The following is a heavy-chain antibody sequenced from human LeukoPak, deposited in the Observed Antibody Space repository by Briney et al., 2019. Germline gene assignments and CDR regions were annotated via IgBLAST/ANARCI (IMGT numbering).Heavy chain of an antibody. J-gene: IGHJ4*02. CDR1: GDTFTSYG. CDR3: AGDFGYYYGSGKDY. CDR2: ISAYNGNT. V-gene: IGHV1-18*04. Sequence: ASVKVSCRASGDTFTSYGCSGVLHPPGQGRVWMGGISAYNGNTNYAQKLQGRVTMTTDTSTSTASMEQRSMRTDETTVYYRAGDFGYYYGSGKDYGGQGTLVTVSS. D-gene: IGHD3-10*01.